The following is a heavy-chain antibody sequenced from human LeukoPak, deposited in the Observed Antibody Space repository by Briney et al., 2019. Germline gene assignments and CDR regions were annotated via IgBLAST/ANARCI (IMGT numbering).Heavy chain of an antibody. CDR2: ISASNGNT. J-gene: IGHJ5*02. CDR1: GYTFTSYG. V-gene: IGHV1-18*01. Sequence: ASVKVSCKASGYTFTSYGISWVRQAPGQGLEWMGWISASNGNTNYAQKLQGRVTMTIDTSTSTAYMELRSLRSDDTAVYYCAKTSSGYLFWFDPWGQGTLVTVSS. D-gene: IGHD3-22*01. CDR3: AKTSSGYLFWFDP.